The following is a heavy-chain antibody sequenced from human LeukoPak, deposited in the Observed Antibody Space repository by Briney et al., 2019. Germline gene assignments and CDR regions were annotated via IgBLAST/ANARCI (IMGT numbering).Heavy chain of an antibody. CDR1: GGSVSSGSYY. J-gene: IGHJ4*02. Sequence: SQTLSLTCTVSGGSVSSGSYYWSWIRQPAGKGLEWIGRISTSGSTNYNPSLKSRVTISRDTSKNQFSLKLSSVTAADTAVYYCASQVGYFDYCGQGTLVTVSS. V-gene: IGHV4-61*02. CDR3: ASQVGYFDY. CDR2: ISTSGST. D-gene: IGHD1-26*01.